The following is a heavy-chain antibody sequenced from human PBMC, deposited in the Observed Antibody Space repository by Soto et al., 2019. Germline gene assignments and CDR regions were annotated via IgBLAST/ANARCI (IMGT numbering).Heavy chain of an antibody. V-gene: IGHV3-30*04. J-gene: IGHJ6*02. CDR3: AKGYCTSGSCLYYYGLED. CDR2: IAYDESSK. CDR1: GLTFNSYA. Sequence: SLRLSCVGSGLTFNSYAMHWVRQAPGKGLEWVAVIAYDESSKYYIDSVRGRFTISRDNSKNTLFLEMNSLRSEDTAVYFCAKGYCTSGSCLYYYGLEDWGQGTTVTVSS. D-gene: IGHD2-15*01.